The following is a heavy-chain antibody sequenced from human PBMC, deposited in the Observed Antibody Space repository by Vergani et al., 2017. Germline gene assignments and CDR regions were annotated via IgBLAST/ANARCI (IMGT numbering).Heavy chain of an antibody. V-gene: IGHV5-51*01. CDR1: GYSFTSYW. CDR2: IYPGDSDT. Sequence: EVQLVQSGAEVKKPGESLKISCKGSGYSFTSYWIGWVRQMPGKGLEWMGIIYPGDSDTRYSPSFQGQVTIPADKSISTAYLQWSSLKASYSAMYYCARRHRITMVRDAFDIWGQGTMVTGSS. D-gene: IGHD3-10*01. CDR3: ARRHRITMVRDAFDI. J-gene: IGHJ3*02.